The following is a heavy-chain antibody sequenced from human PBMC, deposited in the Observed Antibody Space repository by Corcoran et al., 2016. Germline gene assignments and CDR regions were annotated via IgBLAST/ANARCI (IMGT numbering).Heavy chain of an antibody. D-gene: IGHD2-2*02. V-gene: IGHV1-69*01. Sequence: QVQLVQSGAEVKKPGSSVKVSCKASGGTFSSYAISWVRQAPGQGLEWMGGIIPIFGTANYAQKFQGRVTITADESTSTAYMELSSLRSEDTAVYYCARDFRAVRVGPAAIRGYYYYGMDVWGQGTTVTVSS. CDR3: ARDFRAVRVGPAAIRGYYYYGMDV. CDR1: GGTFSSYA. J-gene: IGHJ6*01. CDR2: IIPIFGTA.